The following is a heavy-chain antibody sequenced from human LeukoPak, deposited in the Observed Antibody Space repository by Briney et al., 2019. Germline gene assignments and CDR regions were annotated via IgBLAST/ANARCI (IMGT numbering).Heavy chain of an antibody. CDR1: GFTFSIYG. CDR2: ISGSGGST. CDR3: ATHLYSYYYMDV. Sequence: GGSLRLSCAASGFTFSIYGMSWVRQAPGKGLEWVSAISGSGGSTYYADSVKGRFTISRDHSKNTLYLQLNSLRAEDTAVYYCATHLYSYYYMDVWGKGTTVTISS. J-gene: IGHJ6*03. V-gene: IGHV3-23*01.